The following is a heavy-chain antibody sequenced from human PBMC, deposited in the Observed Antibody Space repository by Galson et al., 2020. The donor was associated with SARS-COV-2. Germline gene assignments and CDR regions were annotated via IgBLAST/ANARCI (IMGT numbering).Heavy chain of an antibody. CDR1: GFTFSSYD. CDR2: IGTAGDT. Sequence: GGSLRLSCAASGFTFSSYDMHWVRQATGKGLEWVSAIGTAGDTYYPGSVKGRFTISRENAKNSLYLQMNSLRAGDTAVYYCARAGYNSGWYGDWYFDLWGRGTLVTVSS. V-gene: IGHV3-13*01. D-gene: IGHD6-19*01. J-gene: IGHJ2*01. CDR3: ARAGYNSGWYGDWYFDL.